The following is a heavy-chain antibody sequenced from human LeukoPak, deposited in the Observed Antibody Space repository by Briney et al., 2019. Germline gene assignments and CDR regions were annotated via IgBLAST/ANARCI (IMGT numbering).Heavy chain of an antibody. V-gene: IGHV4-59*01. D-gene: IGHD2-21*01. Sequence: SQTLSLTWTVPGGSISSYSWSWIRQPPGKGLERIGYIYYSGSTNYNPSLKSRVTISVDTSKDQFSLKLSSVTAADTAVYYCARDSQVVDGFDIWGQGTMVTVSS. CDR3: ARDSQVVDGFDI. CDR2: IYYSGST. CDR1: GGSISSYS. J-gene: IGHJ3*02.